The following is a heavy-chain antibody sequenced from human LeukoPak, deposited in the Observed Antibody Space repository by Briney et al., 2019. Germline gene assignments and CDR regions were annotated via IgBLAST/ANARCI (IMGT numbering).Heavy chain of an antibody. J-gene: IGHJ6*03. CDR3: ARVTYSGSYYYYYYYYMDV. D-gene: IGHD1-26*01. V-gene: IGHV1-18*01. CDR2: ISAYNGNT. Sequence: ASVKVSCKASGYTFTSYGISWVRQAPGQGLEWMGWISAYNGNTNYAQKLQGRVTMTTDTSTSTAYMELRSLGSDDTAVYYCARVTYSGSYYYYYYYYMDVWGKGTTVTISS. CDR1: GYTFTSYG.